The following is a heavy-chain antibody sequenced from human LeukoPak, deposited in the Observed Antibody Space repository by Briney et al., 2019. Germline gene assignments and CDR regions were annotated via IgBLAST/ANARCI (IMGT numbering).Heavy chain of an antibody. D-gene: IGHD2-21*02. J-gene: IGHJ4*02. CDR2: IKQDGSEK. CDR3: ASELAHCVGDCLKN. CDR1: GFTFSSYW. Sequence: PGGSLRLSCAASGFTFSSYWMSWVRQAPGKGLEWVANIKQDGSEKYYVDSVKGRFTVFRDNAESTLYLQMNSLRAEDTAVYYCASELAHCVGDCLKNWGQGTQVTVSS. V-gene: IGHV3-7*03.